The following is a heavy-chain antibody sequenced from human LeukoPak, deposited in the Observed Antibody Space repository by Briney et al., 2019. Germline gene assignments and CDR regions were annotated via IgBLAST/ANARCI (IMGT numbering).Heavy chain of an antibody. Sequence: GGSLRLSCAASGFTFSSYSMNWVRQAPGKGLEWVSSISSSSSYIYYADSVKGRFTISRDNAKNTLYLQMNSLRAEDTAVYYCARAFSWTPFGYWGQGTLVTVSS. CDR1: GFTFSSYS. D-gene: IGHD6-13*01. J-gene: IGHJ4*02. CDR2: ISSSSSYI. CDR3: ARAFSWTPFGY. V-gene: IGHV3-21*01.